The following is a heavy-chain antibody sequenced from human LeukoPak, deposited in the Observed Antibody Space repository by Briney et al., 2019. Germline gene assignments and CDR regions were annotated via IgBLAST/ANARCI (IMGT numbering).Heavy chain of an antibody. J-gene: IGHJ4*02. V-gene: IGHV4-59*01. CDR1: GGSISSYY. CDR3: ARGGDIRGYPDY. D-gene: IGHD3-22*01. Sequence: PSETLSLTCTVSGGSISSYYCSGVRQPPGKGLEWIGYIYYSGSTNYNPSLKSRVTISVDTSKNQFSLKLSSVTAADTAVYYCARGGDIRGYPDYWGQGTLVTVPS. CDR2: IYYSGST.